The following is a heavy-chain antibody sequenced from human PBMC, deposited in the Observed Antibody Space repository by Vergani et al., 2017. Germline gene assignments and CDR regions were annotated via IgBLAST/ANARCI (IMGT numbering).Heavy chain of an antibody. CDR2: IYYTGST. V-gene: IGHV4-59*13. Sequence: QVQLLESGPGLVKPSETLSLTCIVSGGSISSYYWSWIRQPPGKGLDWIGYIYYTGSTNYNPSLKSRVTISVDTSKNQFSLKLSSVTAADTAVYYCAREVGSYYGSDWGQGTLVTVSS. CDR1: GGSISSYY. D-gene: IGHD3-10*01. CDR3: AREVGSYYGSD. J-gene: IGHJ4*02.